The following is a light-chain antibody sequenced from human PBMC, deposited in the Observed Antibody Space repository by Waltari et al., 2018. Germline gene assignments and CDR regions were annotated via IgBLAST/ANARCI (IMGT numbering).Light chain of an antibody. CDR1: QSISSN. CDR3: QQYDEWPRT. CDR2: GAS. Sequence: EIVMTQSPATLSVSPGERATLSCRASQSISSNLVWYQQKPGQAPRLVIYGASTRATGIPSRFSGSGSGTDFTLTIGSLQSEDSAVYYCQQYDEWPRTFGQGTKVEIK. V-gene: IGKV3-15*01. J-gene: IGKJ1*01.